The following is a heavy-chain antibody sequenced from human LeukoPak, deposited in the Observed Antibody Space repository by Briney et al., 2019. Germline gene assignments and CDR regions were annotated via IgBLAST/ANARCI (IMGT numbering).Heavy chain of an antibody. V-gene: IGHV4-59*01. Sequence: SKTLSLTCTVSGGSISNYYRSWIRQPPGKGLEWIGYIYYTGNTNYNPSLKSRVTTSVDTSKNQFSLKLSSVTAADTAVYYCARGTDRMGYFFDYWGQGTLVTVSS. CDR3: ARGTDRMGYFFDY. D-gene: IGHD2-8*01. CDR2: IYYTGNT. J-gene: IGHJ4*02. CDR1: GGSISNYY.